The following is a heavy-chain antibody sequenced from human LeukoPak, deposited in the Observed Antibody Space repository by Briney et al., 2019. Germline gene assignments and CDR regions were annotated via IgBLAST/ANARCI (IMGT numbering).Heavy chain of an antibody. CDR2: ISYDGSNK. CDR1: GFTFSSYA. D-gene: IGHD6-19*01. J-gene: IGHJ3*02. CDR3: ARDDESEQWLVPGGRGAFDI. V-gene: IGHV3-30*04. Sequence: PGGSLRLSCAASGFTFSSYAMHWVRQAPGKGLERVAVISYDGSNKYYADSVKGRFTISRDNSKNTLYLQMNSLRAEDTAVYYCARDDESEQWLVPGGRGAFDIWGQGTMVTVSS.